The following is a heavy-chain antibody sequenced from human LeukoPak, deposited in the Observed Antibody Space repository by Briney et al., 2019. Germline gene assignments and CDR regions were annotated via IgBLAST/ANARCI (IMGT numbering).Heavy chain of an antibody. CDR3: ARDSRHPYSSSWGDWFDP. CDR2: IIPIFGTA. D-gene: IGHD6-13*01. V-gene: IGHV1-69*13. Sequence: GASVKVSCKASGGTFSSYAISWVRQAPGQGLEWMGGIIPIFGTANYAQKFQGRVTITADESTSTAYMELSSLRSEDTAVYYCARDSRHPYSSSWGDWFDPWGQGTLVTVSS. CDR1: GGTFSSYA. J-gene: IGHJ5*02.